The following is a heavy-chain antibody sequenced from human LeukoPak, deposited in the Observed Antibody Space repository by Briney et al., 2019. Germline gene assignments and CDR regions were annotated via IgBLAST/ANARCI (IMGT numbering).Heavy chain of an antibody. CDR2: ISWDGGST. J-gene: IGHJ6*03. CDR3: AKDTTVRDYYYYMDV. D-gene: IGHD4-11*01. Sequence: GGSLRLSCAASGFTFDDYAMHWVRQAPGKGLEWVSLISWDGGSTYYADSVKGRFTISRDNSKNSLYLQMNSLRAEDTALYYCAKDTTVRDYYYYMDVWGKGTTVTVSS. V-gene: IGHV3-43D*03. CDR1: GFTFDDYA.